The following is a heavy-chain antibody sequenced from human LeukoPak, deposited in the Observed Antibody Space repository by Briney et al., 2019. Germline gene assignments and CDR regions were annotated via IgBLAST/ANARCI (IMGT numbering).Heavy chain of an antibody. Sequence: ASVKVSCKASGGTFSSYTISWVRQAPGQGLEWMGGIIPLFGTPDYAQKFQDRLTITADKSTSTAYMELSSLRSEDTAVYYCASATLRCSGGSCYEMDVWGKGTTVTVSS. J-gene: IGHJ6*04. CDR1: GGTFSSYT. CDR2: IIPLFGTP. D-gene: IGHD2-15*01. CDR3: ASATLRCSGGSCYEMDV. V-gene: IGHV1-69*06.